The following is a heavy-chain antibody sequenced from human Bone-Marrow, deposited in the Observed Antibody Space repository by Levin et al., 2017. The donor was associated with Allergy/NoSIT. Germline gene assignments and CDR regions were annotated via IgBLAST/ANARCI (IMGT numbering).Heavy chain of an antibody. Sequence: GESLKISCVGSGFTFTTYGIHWVRQAPGKGLEWGTLIWNDGSKQYYADSVKGRFTVSRDKSKNTVYLQMNSLRADDTGLYYCARDIGHCSTGTCYSESHFDYWGQGTLVTVSS. D-gene: IGHD2-15*01. CDR2: IWNDGSKQ. CDR1: GFTFTTYG. J-gene: IGHJ4*02. CDR3: ARDIGHCSTGTCYSESHFDY. V-gene: IGHV3-33*01.